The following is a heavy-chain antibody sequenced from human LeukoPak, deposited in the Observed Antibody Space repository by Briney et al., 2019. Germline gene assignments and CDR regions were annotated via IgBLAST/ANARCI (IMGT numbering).Heavy chain of an antibody. J-gene: IGHJ4*02. CDR3: ARDTYYYDSSGYIFDY. CDR1: GFSFSSYG. Sequence: GSLRLSCAASGFSFSSYGMSWIRQPPGKGLEWIGEINHSGSTNYNPSLKSRVTISGDTSKNQFSLKLRSVTAADTAVYYCARDTYYYDSSGYIFDYWGQGTLVTVSS. CDR2: INHSGST. V-gene: IGHV4-34*01. D-gene: IGHD3-22*01.